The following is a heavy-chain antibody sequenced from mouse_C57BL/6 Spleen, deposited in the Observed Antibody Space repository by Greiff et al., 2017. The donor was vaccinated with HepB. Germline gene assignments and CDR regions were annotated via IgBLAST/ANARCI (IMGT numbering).Heavy chain of an antibody. Sequence: EVKLVESGGGLVQPGESLKLSCESNEYEFPSHDMSWVRKTPEKRLELVAAINSDGGSTYYPDTMERRFIISRDNTKKTLYLQMSSLRSEDTALYYCARQELGRRDWYFDVWGTGTTVTVSS. CDR3: ARQELGRRDWYFDV. CDR1: EYEFPSHD. J-gene: IGHJ1*03. D-gene: IGHD4-1*01. V-gene: IGHV5-2*01. CDR2: INSDGGST.